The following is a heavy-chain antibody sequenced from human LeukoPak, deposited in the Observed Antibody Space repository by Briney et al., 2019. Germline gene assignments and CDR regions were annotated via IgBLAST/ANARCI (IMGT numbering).Heavy chain of an antibody. Sequence: GGSLRLSCAASGFTFSSFDMHWVRQPTGQGLEWVSTIGTAGDTYYPGSVEGRFTLSRDNAKNSLYLQMNSLTAGDTAVYYCARGPPRGKYYYMDVWGKGTTVTVSS. V-gene: IGHV3-13*01. CDR3: ARGPPRGKYYYMDV. J-gene: IGHJ6*03. CDR1: GFTFSSFD. D-gene: IGHD1-1*01. CDR2: IGTAGDT.